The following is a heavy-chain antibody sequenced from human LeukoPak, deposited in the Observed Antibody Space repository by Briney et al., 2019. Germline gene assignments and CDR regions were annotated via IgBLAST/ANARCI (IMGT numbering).Heavy chain of an antibody. Sequence: SETLSLTCAVYGGSFSGCYWSWIRQPPGKGLEWIGEINHSGSTNYNPSLKSRVTISVDTSKNQFSLKLNSATAADTAVYYCARDKSSGFHNWFDPWSQGTLVTVSS. J-gene: IGHJ5*02. V-gene: IGHV4-34*01. D-gene: IGHD3-22*01. CDR1: GGSFSGCY. CDR2: INHSGST. CDR3: ARDKSSGFHNWFDP.